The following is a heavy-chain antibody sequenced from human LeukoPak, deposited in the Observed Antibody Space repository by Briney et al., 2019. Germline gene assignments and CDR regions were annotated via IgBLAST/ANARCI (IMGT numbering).Heavy chain of an antibody. Sequence: ASVKVSCKASGYTFTSYGISWVRQAPGQGLEWMGWISACNGNTKYSQKFQGRVTITRDTSASTAYMELSSLRSEDTAVYYCARGGSYYDFWSGYSALDWFDPWGQGTLVTVSS. CDR3: ARGGSYYDFWSGYSALDWFDP. J-gene: IGHJ5*02. CDR2: ISACNGNT. D-gene: IGHD3-3*01. CDR1: GYTFTSYG. V-gene: IGHV1-18*01.